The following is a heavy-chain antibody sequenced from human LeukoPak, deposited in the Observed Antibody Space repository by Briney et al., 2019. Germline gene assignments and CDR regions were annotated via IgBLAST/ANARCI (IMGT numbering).Heavy chain of an antibody. V-gene: IGHV4-34*01. CDR2: INHSGST. Sequence: SETLSLTCAVYGGSFSGYYWTWIRQPPGRGLEWIGEINHSGSTNYNPSLKSRVTISVDTSKTQFSLKLNSVTAADTAMYYCAGRRDPYWGQGTLVTVSS. CDR3: AGRRDPY. CDR1: GGSFSGYY. J-gene: IGHJ4*02.